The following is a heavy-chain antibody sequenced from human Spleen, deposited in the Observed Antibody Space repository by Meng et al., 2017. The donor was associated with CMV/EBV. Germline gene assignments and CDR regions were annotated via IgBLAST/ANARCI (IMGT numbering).Heavy chain of an antibody. Sequence: SLKISCAASGFTFADYAMQWVRQVPGKGLEWVSGISWNSGSIGYADSVKGRFTISRDNAKNSLYLQMNSLRGEDTAIYYCARDGTSAVGATTPFFDFWGRGTLVTVSS. J-gene: IGHJ4*02. CDR3: ARDGTSAVGATTPFFDF. CDR1: GFTFADYA. V-gene: IGHV3-9*01. CDR2: ISWNSGSI. D-gene: IGHD1-26*01.